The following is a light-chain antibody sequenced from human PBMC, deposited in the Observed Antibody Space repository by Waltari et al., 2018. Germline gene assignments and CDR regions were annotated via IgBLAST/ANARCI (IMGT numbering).Light chain of an antibody. CDR1: HSVSSY. V-gene: IGKV3-11*01. CDR2: DAS. J-gene: IGKJ3*01. Sequence: EIVLTQAPATLSWSPGERATLSCRASHSVSSYVAWYPQKPAQAPRLLIYDASNRATGIHARFRGSGSGTAFTLTISCLEPEDFAVYYCPQRSTWPLTFGPGTKVDLQ. CDR3: PQRSTWPLT.